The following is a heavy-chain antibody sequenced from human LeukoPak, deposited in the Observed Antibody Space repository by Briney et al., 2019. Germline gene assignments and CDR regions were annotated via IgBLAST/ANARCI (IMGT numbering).Heavy chain of an antibody. CDR3: AKVPEGSYRYTLSH. Sequence: GGSLRLSCAASGFTFSSYSMNWVRQAPGKGLEWVSFISSSSSYIYYADSVKGRFTISRDNSKNTLYLQMNSLRAEDTAVYYCAKVPEGSYRYTLSHWGQGTLVTVSS. J-gene: IGHJ4*02. V-gene: IGHV3-21*04. CDR2: ISSSSSYI. CDR1: GFTFSSYS. D-gene: IGHD3-16*02.